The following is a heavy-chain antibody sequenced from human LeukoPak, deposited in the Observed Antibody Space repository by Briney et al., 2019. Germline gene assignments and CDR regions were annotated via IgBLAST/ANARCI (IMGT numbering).Heavy chain of an antibody. CDR3: ARERNLEIAVAGTIFNY. CDR2: VHYSGTT. V-gene: IGHV4-59*01. Sequence: PSETLSLTCTVSDGSITNYDWSWVRQPPGKGLEFIGHVHYSGTTNYNPSLRSRVTISIDTSKKHFFLKLKSVTAADTAVYYCARERNLEIAVAGTIFNYWGQGTLVTVSS. D-gene: IGHD6-19*01. CDR1: DGSITNYD. J-gene: IGHJ4*02.